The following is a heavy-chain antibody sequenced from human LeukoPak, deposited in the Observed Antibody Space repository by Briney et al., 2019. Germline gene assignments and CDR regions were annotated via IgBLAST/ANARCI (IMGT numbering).Heavy chain of an antibody. CDR2: ISSSSSYI. CDR1: GFTFSSYG. V-gene: IGHV3-21*01. Sequence: PGGSLRLSCAASGFTFSSYGMNWVRQASGKGLEWVSSISSSSSYIYYADSVKGRFTIPRDNAKNSLYLQMNSLRAEDTAVYYCARVQLLGIAVASSPPLYYMDVWGKGTTVTISS. CDR3: ARVQLLGIAVASSPPLYYMDV. D-gene: IGHD6-19*01. J-gene: IGHJ6*03.